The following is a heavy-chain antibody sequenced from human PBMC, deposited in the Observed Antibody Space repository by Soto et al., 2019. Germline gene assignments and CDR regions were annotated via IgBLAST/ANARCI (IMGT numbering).Heavy chain of an antibody. CDR2: INHSGST. CDR1: GGSFSGYY. D-gene: IGHD4-17*01. J-gene: IGHJ4*02. Sequence: QVQLQQWGAGLLKPSETLSLTCAVYGGSFSGYYWSWIRQPPGKGLEWIGEINHSGSTNYNPSLKSRVTISVDTSKNQFSLKLSSVTAADTAVYYCARGGEGYGGKGDPSWYYFDYWGQGTLVTVSS. CDR3: ARGGEGYGGKGDPSWYYFDY. V-gene: IGHV4-34*01.